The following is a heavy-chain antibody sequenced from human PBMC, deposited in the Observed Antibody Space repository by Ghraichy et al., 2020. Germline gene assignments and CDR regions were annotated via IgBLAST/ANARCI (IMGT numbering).Heavy chain of an antibody. V-gene: IGHV4-4*07. Sequence: SETLSLTCTVSGGSIRRYYWSWIRQPAGKGLEWIARIYISGSINYNPSLKSRVIMSLDTSKNQYSLKLSSVTAADTAVYYCASTYFDFWSDSSGYGMDVWGQGTTVTVSS. CDR2: IYISGSI. D-gene: IGHD3-3*01. CDR3: ASTYFDFWSDSSGYGMDV. J-gene: IGHJ6*02. CDR1: GGSIRRYY.